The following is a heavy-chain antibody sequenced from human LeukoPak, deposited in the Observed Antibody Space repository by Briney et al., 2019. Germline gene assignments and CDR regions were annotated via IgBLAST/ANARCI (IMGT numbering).Heavy chain of an antibody. Sequence: SQTLSLTCNVSGGSISSGNYFWSWIRQPAGKGLEWIGRIYTTGSASYNPSLKSRVTISLDTSKNQFSLKLSSVTAADTAVYYCARVSSGWQYFDYWGQGTLVTVSS. J-gene: IGHJ4*02. CDR2: IYTTGSA. V-gene: IGHV4-61*02. CDR3: ARVSSGWQYFDY. CDR1: GGSISSGNYF. D-gene: IGHD6-19*01.